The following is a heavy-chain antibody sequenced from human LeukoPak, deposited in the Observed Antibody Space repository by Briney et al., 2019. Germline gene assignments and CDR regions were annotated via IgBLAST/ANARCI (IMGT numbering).Heavy chain of an antibody. CDR1: GYSLSEVS. Sequence: GASVKVSCKISGYSLSEVSIQWMRQAPGKGLEWMGGFDREDDEAIYAQSFQGRVTMTEDTSTDTAYMELSSLRSEDTAVYYCATWDISGAYRAFHIWGQGTVVTVSS. D-gene: IGHD1-26*01. J-gene: IGHJ3*02. CDR2: FDREDDEA. CDR3: ATWDISGAYRAFHI. V-gene: IGHV1-24*01.